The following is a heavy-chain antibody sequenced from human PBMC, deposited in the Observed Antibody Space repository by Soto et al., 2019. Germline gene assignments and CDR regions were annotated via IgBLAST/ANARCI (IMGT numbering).Heavy chain of an antibody. V-gene: IGHV3-21*01. CDR2: ISSSSSYI. CDR1: GFTFSSYA. J-gene: IGHJ4*02. D-gene: IGHD6-13*01. CDR3: ARMYSSSLWYFDY. Sequence: GGSLRLACAASGFTFSSYAMSWVRQAPGKGLEWVSAISSSSSYIYYADSVKGRFTISRDNAKNSLYLQMNSLRAEDTAVYYCARMYSSSLWYFDYWGQGTLVTVSS.